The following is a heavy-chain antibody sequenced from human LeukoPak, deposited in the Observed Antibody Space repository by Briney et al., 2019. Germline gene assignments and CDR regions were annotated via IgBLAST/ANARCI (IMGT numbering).Heavy chain of an antibody. CDR1: GYTSTYRY. CDR2: ITPFNGIT. CDR3: ARDQRTTVTTRGFDP. V-gene: IGHV1-45*02. Sequence: GASVKVSCKASGYTSTYRYLHWVRQAPGQALEWMGWITPFNGITNYAQKFQDRVTITRDRSMSTAYMELSSLRSEDTAVYYCARDQRTTVTTRGFDPWGQGTLVTVSS. J-gene: IGHJ5*02. D-gene: IGHD4-17*01.